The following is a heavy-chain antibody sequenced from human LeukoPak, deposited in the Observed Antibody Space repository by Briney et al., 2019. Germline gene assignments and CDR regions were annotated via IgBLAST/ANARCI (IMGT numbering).Heavy chain of an antibody. V-gene: IGHV3-30*04. CDR1: GFIFSHHA. CDR2: ISYDGSNT. Sequence: PGGSLRLSCAVSGFIFSHHAMHWVRQSPGKGLEWVAFISYDGSNTYYRDSVKGRFTISRDQSKNTLHLQMSSLRAEDTAVYYCAGDREVQSTIKPTCLDHWGRGMLVAVSS. D-gene: IGHD2-2*01. J-gene: IGHJ4*02. CDR3: AGDREVQSTIKPTCLDH.